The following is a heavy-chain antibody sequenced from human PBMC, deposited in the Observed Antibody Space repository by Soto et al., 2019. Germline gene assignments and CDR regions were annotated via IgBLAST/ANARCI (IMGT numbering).Heavy chain of an antibody. Sequence: SETLSLTCTVSGGSISSGGYYWSWIRQHPGKGLEWIGYIYYSGSTYYNTSLKSRVTISVDTSKNQFSLKLSSVTAADTAVYYCARAGSAVSSWYTVTNYYGMDVWGQGTTVTVSS. CDR2: IYYSGST. D-gene: IGHD6-13*01. J-gene: IGHJ6*02. CDR3: ARAGSAVSSWYTVTNYYGMDV. CDR1: GGSISSGGYY. V-gene: IGHV4-31*03.